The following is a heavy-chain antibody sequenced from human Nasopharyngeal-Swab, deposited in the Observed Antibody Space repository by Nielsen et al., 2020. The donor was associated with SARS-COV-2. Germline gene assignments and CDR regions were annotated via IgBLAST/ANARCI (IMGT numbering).Heavy chain of an antibody. CDR2: IWYDGSNK. Sequence: GESLKISCAASGFTFSSYGVHWVRQAPGKGLEWVAVIWYDGSNKYYADSVKGRFTISRDNSKNTLYLQMNSLKTEDTAVYYCTTDPRAPWFGELLFDYWGQGTLVTVSS. CDR1: GFTFSSYG. V-gene: IGHV3-33*01. CDR3: TTDPRAPWFGELLFDY. J-gene: IGHJ4*02. D-gene: IGHD3-10*01.